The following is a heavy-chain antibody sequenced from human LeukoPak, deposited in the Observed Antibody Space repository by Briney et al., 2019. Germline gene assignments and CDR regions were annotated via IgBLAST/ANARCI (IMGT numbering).Heavy chain of an antibody. Sequence: GGSLRLSCPGSGFIFSRYTINWVRQAPGKGLEWVSSISSSGTYTSYADSVKGRFTTSRDNAKNSLYLQMNSLRPEDTAVYYCARVDARDWYFDLWGRGTLVTVSS. V-gene: IGHV3-21*01. CDR2: ISSSGTYT. J-gene: IGHJ2*01. CDR3: ARVDARDWYFDL. CDR1: GFIFSRYT.